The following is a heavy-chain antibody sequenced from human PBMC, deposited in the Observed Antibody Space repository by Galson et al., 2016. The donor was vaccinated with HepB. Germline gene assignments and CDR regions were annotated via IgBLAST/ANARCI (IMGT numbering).Heavy chain of an antibody. J-gene: IGHJ4*02. D-gene: IGHD3-16*01. V-gene: IGHV3-21*01. Sequence: AASVRGRFTISRDNAKNSLYLQMNNLRAEDTAVYYCARVAEAVSALGGTGLLDHWGQGILVTVSS. CDR3: ARVAEAVSALGGTGLLDH.